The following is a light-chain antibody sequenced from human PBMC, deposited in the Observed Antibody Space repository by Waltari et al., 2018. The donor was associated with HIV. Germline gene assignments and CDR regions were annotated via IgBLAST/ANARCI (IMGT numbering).Light chain of an antibody. J-gene: IGLJ1*01. CDR2: DVS. V-gene: IGLV2-14*03. CDR1: SSDIGGYNY. Sequence: QSALTQPASVSGSPGQSITISCTGTSSDIGGYNYVSWYQQNPGKAPKLMISDVSPLPSWVSNRFSGSKSGNTASLTISGLQAEDEADYYCSSYTSSSTLGVFGSGTKVTVL. CDR3: SSYTSSSTLGV.